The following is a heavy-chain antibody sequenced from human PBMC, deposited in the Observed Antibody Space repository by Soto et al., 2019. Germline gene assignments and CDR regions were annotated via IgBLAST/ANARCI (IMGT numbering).Heavy chain of an antibody. V-gene: IGHV3-23*01. CDR3: AKDRERVVAGYPDY. CDR1: GFTFSSYA. Sequence: GGSLRLSCAASGFTFSSYAMNWVRQAPGKGLEWVSGISGSGGSTYYADSVKGRFTISRDNSKNTLYLQMNSLRADDTAVYYCAKDRERVVAGYPDYWGQGTLVTVSS. CDR2: ISGSGGST. J-gene: IGHJ4*02. D-gene: IGHD6-19*01.